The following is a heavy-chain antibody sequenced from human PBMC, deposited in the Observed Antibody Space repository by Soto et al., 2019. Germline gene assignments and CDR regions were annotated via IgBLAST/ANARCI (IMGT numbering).Heavy chain of an antibody. CDR1: GFTFSSYW. CDR2: IKQDGSEK. Sequence: GSLRLSCAASGFTFSSYWMSWVRQAPGKGLEWVANIKQDGSEKYYVDSVKGRFTISRDNAKNSLYLQMNSLRAEDTAVYYCARDSGDCSGGSCYDDYWGQGTLVTVSS. D-gene: IGHD2-15*01. V-gene: IGHV3-7*01. CDR3: ARDSGDCSGGSCYDDY. J-gene: IGHJ4*02.